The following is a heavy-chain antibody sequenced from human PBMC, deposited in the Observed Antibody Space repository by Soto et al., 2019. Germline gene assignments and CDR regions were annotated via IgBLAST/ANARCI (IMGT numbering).Heavy chain of an antibody. CDR1: GFTFSNYP. CDR2: ISGSGSST. Sequence: GGSLRLSCAASGFTFSNYPMSWVRQAPGKGLYWVSTISGSGSSTYYADSVKGRFAVSRDNSNNTLYLQMNSLRAEDTAVYYCAKDYWHYGSDPFDYWGQGTLVTVSS. J-gene: IGHJ4*02. V-gene: IGHV3-23*01. D-gene: IGHD3-10*01. CDR3: AKDYWHYGSDPFDY.